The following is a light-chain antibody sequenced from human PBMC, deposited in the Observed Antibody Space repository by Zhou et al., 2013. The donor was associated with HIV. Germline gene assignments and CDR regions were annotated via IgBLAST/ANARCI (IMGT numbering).Light chain of an antibody. CDR1: QGVSSY. CDR2: DAS. Sequence: AIRMTQSPSSLSASTGDRVTITCRASQGVSSYLAWYQQKPGKAPKLLIYDASSLESGVPSRFSGSGSGTDFTLTISSLQPEDFATYYCQQFNSYPFTFGPRDQ. J-gene: IGKJ3*01. V-gene: IGKV1-13*02. CDR3: QQFNSYPFT.